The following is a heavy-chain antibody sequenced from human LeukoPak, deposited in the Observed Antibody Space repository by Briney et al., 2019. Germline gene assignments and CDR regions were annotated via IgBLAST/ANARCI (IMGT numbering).Heavy chain of an antibody. CDR2: IDHSGNI. CDR3: ARSQMVYARFPRFYYYGLDV. Sequence: PSETLSLTCGVYDVSFSGYYWNWIRQPPGKGLEWIGEIDHSGNINYNPSLKSRVTISMVASKNQFSLKLSAVTAADTAVYYCARSQMVYARFPRFYYYGLDVWDQGTTVTVSS. V-gene: IGHV4-34*01. CDR1: DVSFSGYY. D-gene: IGHD2-8*01. J-gene: IGHJ6*02.